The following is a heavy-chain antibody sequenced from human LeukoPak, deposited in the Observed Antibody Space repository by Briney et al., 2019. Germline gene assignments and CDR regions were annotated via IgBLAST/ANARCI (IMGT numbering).Heavy chain of an antibody. Sequence: GGSLRLSCAASGFTFSSYAMSWVRQAPGKGLEWVSAISGSGGSTYYADSVKGRFTISRDNSKNTLYLQMNSPRAEDTAVYYCAKDLEIAAAGTADDYWGQGTLVTVSS. CDR2: ISGSGGST. J-gene: IGHJ4*02. CDR3: AKDLEIAAAGTADDY. D-gene: IGHD6-13*01. V-gene: IGHV3-23*01. CDR1: GFTFSSYA.